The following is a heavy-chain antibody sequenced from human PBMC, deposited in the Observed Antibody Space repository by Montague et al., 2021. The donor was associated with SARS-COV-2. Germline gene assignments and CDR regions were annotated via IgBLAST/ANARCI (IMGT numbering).Heavy chain of an antibody. Sequence: SETLSLTCTVSGGSISSFYWSWIRQPPGKGLEWIGNIYYSGSTKYSPSLRSRVTISVDTSKNHFSLKLRSVTAADTAVYYCARSNLPNYYDIGNAFDIWGQGTMVTVSS. D-gene: IGHD3-22*01. V-gene: IGHV4-59*01. J-gene: IGHJ3*02. CDR2: IYYSGST. CDR3: ARSNLPNYYDIGNAFDI. CDR1: GGSISSFY.